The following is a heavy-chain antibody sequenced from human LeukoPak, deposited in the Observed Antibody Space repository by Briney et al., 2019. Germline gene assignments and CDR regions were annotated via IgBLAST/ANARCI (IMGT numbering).Heavy chain of an antibody. J-gene: IGHJ6*03. D-gene: IGHD6-19*01. CDR2: IYYSGST. CDR1: GYSISSGYY. CDR3: ARDIVVPGRHYYYYMDV. V-gene: IGHV4-61*01. Sequence: SETLSLTCTVSGYSISSGYYWSWIRQPPGKGLEWIGYIYYSGSTNYNPSLKSRVTISVDTSKNQFSLKLSSVTAADTAVYYCARDIVVPGRHYYYYMDVWGKGTTVTVSS.